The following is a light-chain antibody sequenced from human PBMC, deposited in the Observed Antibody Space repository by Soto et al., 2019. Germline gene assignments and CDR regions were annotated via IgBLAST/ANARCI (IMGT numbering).Light chain of an antibody. Sequence: EIVLTQSPATLSLSPGERVTLSCRASQSVSRYLAWYQQKPGQAPSLLIYDASNRATGIPARFSGSGSGTDFSLTISTLEPEDCAFYYCQQRSNWPWTFGQGAKVEIK. V-gene: IGKV3-11*01. CDR3: QQRSNWPWT. CDR2: DAS. CDR1: QSVSRY. J-gene: IGKJ1*01.